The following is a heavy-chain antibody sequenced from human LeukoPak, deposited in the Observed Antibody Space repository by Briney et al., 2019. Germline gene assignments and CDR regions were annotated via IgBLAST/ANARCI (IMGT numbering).Heavy chain of an antibody. CDR2: ISYDGINK. V-gene: IGHV3-30*04. Sequence: GGSLRLSCAASGFTFSTYAIHWVRQAPGKGLEWVAVISYDGINKYYADSVKGRFTISRDNAKNSLYLQMNSLRAEDTAVYYCARGNVLLWFGFDYWGQGTLVTVSS. D-gene: IGHD3-10*01. J-gene: IGHJ4*02. CDR3: ARGNVLLWFGFDY. CDR1: GFTFSTYA.